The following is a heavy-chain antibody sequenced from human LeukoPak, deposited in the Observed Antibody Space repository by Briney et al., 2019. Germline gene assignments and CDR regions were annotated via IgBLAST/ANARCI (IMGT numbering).Heavy chain of an antibody. CDR1: GFTFSSYW. CDR2: IKQDGSEK. Sequence: GGSLRLSCAASGFTFSSYWMSWVRQAPGKGLEWVANIKQDGSEKYYVDSVKGRFTISRDNAKNSLYLQMNSLRAEDTAVCYCARAWGVATKATNFDYWGQGTLVTVSS. D-gene: IGHD5-12*01. J-gene: IGHJ4*02. V-gene: IGHV3-7*01. CDR3: ARAWGVATKATNFDY.